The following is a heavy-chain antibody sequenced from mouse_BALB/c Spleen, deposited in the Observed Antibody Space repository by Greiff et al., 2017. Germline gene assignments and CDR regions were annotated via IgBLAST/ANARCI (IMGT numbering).Heavy chain of an antibody. J-gene: IGHJ4*01. Sequence: VKLMESGAELMKPGASVKISCKATGYTFSSYWIEWVKQRPGHGLEWIGEILPGSGSTNYNEKFKGKATFTADTSSNTAYMQLSSLTSEDSAVYYCARPLGSYAMDYWGQGTSVTVSS. V-gene: IGHV1-9*01. CDR1: GYTFSSYW. D-gene: IGHD3-1*01. CDR2: ILPGSGST. CDR3: ARPLGSYAMDY.